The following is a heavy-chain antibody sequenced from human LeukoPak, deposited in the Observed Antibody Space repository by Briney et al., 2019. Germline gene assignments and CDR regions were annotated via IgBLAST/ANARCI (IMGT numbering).Heavy chain of an antibody. CDR1: GYTFTSYD. Sequence: ASVKLSCKASGYTFTSYDINWVRQATGQGLEWMGWMNPSSGNTGYAQKLQGRVTMTRDTTKDSAYMELNRLRSDDTAIYYCARDIKSAASLYSVLVTGVDAVVRHLDPWGQGTLITVSS. CDR3: ARDIKSAASLYSVLVTGVDAVVRHLDP. D-gene: IGHD2-8*02. V-gene: IGHV1-8*01. J-gene: IGHJ5*02. CDR2: MNPSSGNT.